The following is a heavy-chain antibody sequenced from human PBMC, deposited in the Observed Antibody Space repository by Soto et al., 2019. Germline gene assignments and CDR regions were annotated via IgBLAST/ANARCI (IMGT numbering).Heavy chain of an antibody. J-gene: IGHJ5*02. V-gene: IGHV4-30-2*01. CDR1: GGSISSGGYS. Sequence: QLQLQESGSGLVKPSQTLSLTCAVSGGSISSGGYSWSWIRQPPGKGLEWIGYIYHSGSTYYNPSLKSRVTISVDRSKNQFSLKLSSVTAAATAVYYCARFYGDYKNWFDPWGQGTLVTVSS. CDR2: IYHSGST. CDR3: ARFYGDYKNWFDP. D-gene: IGHD4-17*01.